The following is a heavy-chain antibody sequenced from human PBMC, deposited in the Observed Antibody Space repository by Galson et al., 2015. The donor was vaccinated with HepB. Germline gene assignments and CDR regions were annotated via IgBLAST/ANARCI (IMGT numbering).Heavy chain of an antibody. J-gene: IGHJ5*02. CDR2: ISYDGSNK. Sequence: SLRLSCAASGFAFNSYAMHWVRQAPGKGLEWVAVISYDGSNKYYADSVKGRFTISRDNSKNTLYLQMNSLRAEDTAVYYCARDRGKRTNWFDPWGQGTLVTVSS. CDR1: GFAFNSYA. V-gene: IGHV3-30-3*01. CDR3: ARDRGKRTNWFDP.